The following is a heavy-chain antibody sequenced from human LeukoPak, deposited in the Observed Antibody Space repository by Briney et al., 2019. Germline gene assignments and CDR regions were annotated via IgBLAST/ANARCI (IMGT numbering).Heavy chain of an antibody. Sequence: GESLKISCKGSGYSFTSYWIGWVRQMPGKGLEWMGIIYPGDSDTRYSPSFQGQVTISADKSISTAYLQWSSLKASDTAMYYCARHTRYSSSSRVFDYWGQGTLVTVSS. D-gene: IGHD6-6*01. CDR3: ARHTRYSSSSRVFDY. CDR2: IYPGDSDT. J-gene: IGHJ4*02. CDR1: GYSFTSYW. V-gene: IGHV5-51*01.